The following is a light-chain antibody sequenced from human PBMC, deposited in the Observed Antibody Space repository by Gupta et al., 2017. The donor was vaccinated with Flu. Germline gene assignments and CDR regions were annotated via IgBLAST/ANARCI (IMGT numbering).Light chain of an antibody. CDR2: DAS. V-gene: IGKV3-11*01. CDR3: QQRSNWPPSS. CDR1: QSVSSY. Sequence: EIVLTQSPATLSLSPGERATLSCRASQSVSSYLAWYQQKPGQAPRLLIYDASNRDTGIPARFSGSGCGKDFTLTISSREPEDFAVYYCQQRSNWPPSSFGQGTKLEIK. J-gene: IGKJ2*03.